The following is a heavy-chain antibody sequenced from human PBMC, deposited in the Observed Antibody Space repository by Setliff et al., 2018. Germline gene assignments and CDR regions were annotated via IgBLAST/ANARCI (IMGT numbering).Heavy chain of an antibody. V-gene: IGHV4-34*01. CDR2: VNRYGSG. CDR3: RQAVVGRDVFDV. J-gene: IGHJ3*01. D-gene: IGHD1-1*01. Sequence: PSETLSLTCSVYDASFNTYYWSWIRQPPGKGLEWIGEVNRYGSGDYNPSLESRVTISVDTSKKEFSLTLTSVTAADTALYYCRQAVVGRDVFDVWGQGTMVTVSS. CDR1: DASFNTYY.